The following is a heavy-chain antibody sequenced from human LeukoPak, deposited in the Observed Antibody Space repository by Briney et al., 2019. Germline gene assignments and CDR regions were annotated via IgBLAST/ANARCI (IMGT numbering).Heavy chain of an antibody. D-gene: IGHD3-22*01. CDR3: SRKYDSSGYFDY. CDR1: GFRRSGYA. J-gene: IGHJ4*02. Sequence: PGGSLRLSCIASGFRRSGYAMSWVRQAPGKGLEWVSTISGGGDAAYYADSVKGRFTISRDNSKNTLYLQMNSLRAEDTAVYYCSRKYDSSGYFDYWGRGTLVTVSS. CDR2: ISGGGDAA. V-gene: IGHV3-23*01.